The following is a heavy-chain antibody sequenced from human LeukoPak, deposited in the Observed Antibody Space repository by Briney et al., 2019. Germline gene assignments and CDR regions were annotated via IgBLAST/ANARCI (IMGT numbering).Heavy chain of an antibody. CDR2: IKGESER. CDR1: GFSFSNYW. CDR3: ARDYLDSSGAHYDY. D-gene: IGHD3-22*01. V-gene: IGHV3-7*01. J-gene: IGHJ4*01. Sequence: GRSLRLSCAASGFSFSNYWMSWVRQAPGKGLECVANIKGESERRYVDSVKGRFTISRDNAKNSLYLQMNSLRVEDTAMYYCARDYLDSSGAHYDYWGHGTLVTVSS.